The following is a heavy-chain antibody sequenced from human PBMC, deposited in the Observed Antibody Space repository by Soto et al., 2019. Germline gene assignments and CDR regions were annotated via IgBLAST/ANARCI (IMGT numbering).Heavy chain of an antibody. CDR1: GYTFTNYA. CDR2: INAGNGNT. J-gene: IGHJ4*02. V-gene: IGHV1-3*01. CDR3: ARGPGGPDGPGDY. D-gene: IGHD2-15*01. Sequence: QVQLVQSGAEVKKPGASVKVSCKASGYTFTNYAMHWVRQAPGQRLEWMGWINAGNGNTKYSQKFQGRVTMTRDTSASTADMDLSSLRSEDTAVYYCARGPGGPDGPGDYWGQGTLVTVSS.